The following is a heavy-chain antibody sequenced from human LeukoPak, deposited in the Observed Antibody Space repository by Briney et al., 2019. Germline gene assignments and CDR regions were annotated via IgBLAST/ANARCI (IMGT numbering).Heavy chain of an antibody. CDR2: ISAYNGNT. CDR3: ARDGLGYCSSTSCPPEIDY. D-gene: IGHD2-2*01. V-gene: IGHV1-18*01. Sequence: ASVEVSCKASGYTFTSYGISWVRQAPGQGLEWMGWISAYNGNTNYAQKLQGRVTMTTDTSTSTAYMELRSLRSDDTAVYYCARDGLGYCSSTSCPPEIDYWGQGTLVTVSS. CDR1: GYTFTSYG. J-gene: IGHJ4*02.